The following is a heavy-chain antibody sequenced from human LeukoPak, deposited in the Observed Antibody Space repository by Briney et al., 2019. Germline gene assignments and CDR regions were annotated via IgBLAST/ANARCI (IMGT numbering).Heavy chain of an antibody. CDR2: ISSSSSYI. CDR1: GFTFSTCA. V-gene: IGHV3-21*01. CDR3: AREPKQWLVPIDY. J-gene: IGHJ4*02. D-gene: IGHD6-19*01. Sequence: GGSLRLSCAASGFTFSTCAMSWVRQAPGKGLEWVSSISSSSSYIYYADSVKGRFTISRDNAKNSLYLQMHSLRAEDTAVYYCAREPKQWLVPIDYWGQGTLVTVSS.